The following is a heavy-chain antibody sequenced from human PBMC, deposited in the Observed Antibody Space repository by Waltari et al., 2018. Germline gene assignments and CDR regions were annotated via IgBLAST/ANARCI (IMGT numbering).Heavy chain of an antibody. CDR2: IYRSGRT. CDR1: GASMSSSYW. Sequence: QLQLQESGPGLVKPSGPLSLTCTVPGASMSSSYWWNWVRQPPGKGREWVGQIYRSGRTNYNPSLESRVTVSLDTSNNQFSLKVTSATAADTAIYYCARDRGRGLYLDSWGQGTLVTVSP. D-gene: IGHD2-15*01. V-gene: IGHV4-4*02. CDR3: ARDRGRGLYLDS. J-gene: IGHJ4*02.